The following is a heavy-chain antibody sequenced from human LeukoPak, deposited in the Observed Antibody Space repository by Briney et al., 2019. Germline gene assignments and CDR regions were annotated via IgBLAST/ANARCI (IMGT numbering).Heavy chain of an antibody. V-gene: IGHV3-48*03. J-gene: IGHJ6*03. D-gene: IGHD6-13*01. CDR1: GFTFSSYE. CDR3: ARAPIATETGDYYYMDV. CDR2: ISSSGSTI. Sequence: PGGSLRLSCAASGFTFSSYEMNWVRQAPGKGLKGFSYISSSGSTIYYADSVKGRFTISSDHAKNSLYLQMNSLRAEDTCVYYCARAPIATETGDYYYMDVWGKGTTVTVSS.